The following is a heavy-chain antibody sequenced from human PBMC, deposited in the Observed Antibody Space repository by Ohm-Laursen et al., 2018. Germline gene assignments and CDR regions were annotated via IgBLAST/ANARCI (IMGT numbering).Heavy chain of an antibody. CDR2: ISGSGGST. Sequence: SLRLSCAASGFTFSSYAMSWVRQAPGKGLEWVSAISGSGGSTYYADSVKGRFTISRDNSKNTLYQQMNSLRAEDTAVYYCAKDPTSTGTTSEDWFDPWGQGTLVTVSS. CDR3: AKDPTSTGTTSEDWFDP. CDR1: GFTFSSYA. V-gene: IGHV3-23*01. J-gene: IGHJ5*02. D-gene: IGHD1-1*01.